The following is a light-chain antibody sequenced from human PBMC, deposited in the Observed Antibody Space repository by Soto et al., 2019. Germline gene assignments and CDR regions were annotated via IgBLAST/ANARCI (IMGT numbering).Light chain of an antibody. CDR2: TAS. CDR1: QSISSW. CDR3: QQYYSWPRT. Sequence: DIQMTQSPSTLSASVGDRVTITCRASQSISSWLAWYQQKPGKAPKLLIYTASSLESGVPSRFSGSGSGTEFTLTISSLQPEDFAVYYCQQYYSWPRTFGQGTKVDIK. V-gene: IGKV1-5*03. J-gene: IGKJ1*01.